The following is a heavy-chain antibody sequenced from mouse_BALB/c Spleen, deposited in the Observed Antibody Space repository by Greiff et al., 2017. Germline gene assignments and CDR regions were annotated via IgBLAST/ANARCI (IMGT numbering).Heavy chain of an antibody. D-gene: IGHD2-3*01. Sequence: EVKLVESGGGLVQPGGSLKLSCAASGFTFSSYTMSWVRQTPEKRLEWVAYISNGGGSTYYPDTVKGRFTISRDNAKNTLYLQMSSLKSEDTAMYYCARLIYDGLYYYAMDYWGQGTSVTVSS. J-gene: IGHJ4*01. CDR3: ARLIYDGLYYYAMDY. V-gene: IGHV5-12-2*01. CDR2: ISNGGGST. CDR1: GFTFSSYT.